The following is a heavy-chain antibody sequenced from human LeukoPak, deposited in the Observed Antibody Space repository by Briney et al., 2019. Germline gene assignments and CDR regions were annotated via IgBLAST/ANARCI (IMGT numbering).Heavy chain of an antibody. D-gene: IGHD6-13*01. CDR1: GFSFSTYG. J-gene: IGHJ4*02. V-gene: IGHV3-23*01. Sequence: GGSLRLSCVGTGFSFSTYGMTWVRQAPGKGLEWVSAISGSGGSTYYADSVKGRFTISRDNSKNTLYLQMNSLRAEDTAVYYCAKGAAADNDYWGQGTLVTVSS. CDR3: AKGAAADNDY. CDR2: ISGSGGST.